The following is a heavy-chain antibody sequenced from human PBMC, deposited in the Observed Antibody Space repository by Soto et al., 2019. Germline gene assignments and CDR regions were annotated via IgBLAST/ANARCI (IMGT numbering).Heavy chain of an antibody. CDR1: GYTFTSYD. V-gene: IGHV1-8*01. CDR3: ASGLGIAEPREVVGGMDF. Sequence: ASVKVSCKASGYTFTSYDINWVRQATGQGLEWMGWMNPNSGNTGYAQKFQGRVTMTRNTSIRTAYMELRSLRSDDTAVYYCASGLGIAEPREVVGGMDFCGQGTTVTVSS. D-gene: IGHD6-13*01. J-gene: IGHJ6*02. CDR2: MNPNSGNT.